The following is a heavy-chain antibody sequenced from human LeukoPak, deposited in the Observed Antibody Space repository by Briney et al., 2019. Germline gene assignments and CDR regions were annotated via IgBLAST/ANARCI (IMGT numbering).Heavy chain of an antibody. D-gene: IGHD3-9*01. Sequence: SETLSLTCTVSGCSISSYYWSWIRQPPGKGLEWIGYIYYSGSTNYNPSLKSRVTISVDTSKNQFSLKLSPVTAADTAVYYCARERYDILTGYLSAPDWFDPWGQGTLVTVSS. CDR1: GCSISSYY. J-gene: IGHJ5*02. CDR3: ARERYDILTGYLSAPDWFDP. V-gene: IGHV4-59*01. CDR2: IYYSGST.